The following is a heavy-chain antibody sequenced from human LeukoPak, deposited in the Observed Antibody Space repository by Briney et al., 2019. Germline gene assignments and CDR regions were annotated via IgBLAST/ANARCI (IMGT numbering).Heavy chain of an antibody. V-gene: IGHV3-21*01. CDR1: GFTFRSYA. Sequence: GGSQRLSCAASGFTFRSYAMSWVRQAPGKGLEWVSSISSSSSYIYYADSVKGRFTISRDNAKNSLYLQMNSLRAEDTAVYYCARVVVVAATDYFDYWGQGTLVTVSS. D-gene: IGHD2-15*01. J-gene: IGHJ4*02. CDR3: ARVVVVAATDYFDY. CDR2: ISSSSSYI.